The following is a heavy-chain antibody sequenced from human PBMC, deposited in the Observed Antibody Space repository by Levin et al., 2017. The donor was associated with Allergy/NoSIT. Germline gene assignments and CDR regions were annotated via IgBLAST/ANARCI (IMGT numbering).Heavy chain of an antibody. J-gene: IGHJ5*02. CDR1: GFTFSDYY. D-gene: IGHD2-15*01. CDR2: ISSSGSTI. CDR3: ARDSRVVRAATLNWFDP. V-gene: IGHV3-11*01. Sequence: GESLKISCAASGFTFSDYYMSWIRQAPGKGLEWVSYISSSGSTIYYADSVKGRFTISRDNAKNSLYLQMNSLRAEDTAVYYCARDSRVVRAATLNWFDPWGQGTLVTVSS.